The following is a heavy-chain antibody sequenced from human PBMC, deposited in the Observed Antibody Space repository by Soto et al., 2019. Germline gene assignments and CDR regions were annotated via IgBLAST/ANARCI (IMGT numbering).Heavy chain of an antibody. CDR1: GCSISNYY. J-gene: IGHJ5*02. D-gene: IGHD6-13*01. Sequence: SETLSLTCTVSGCSISNYYRSWIRQPPGKGLEWIGYIYYSGSTNYNPSPKSRVTISVDTSKNQFSLKLSSVTAADTAVYYCAREISSSWYYNWFDPWGQGTLVTVSS. CDR2: IYYSGST. CDR3: AREISSSWYYNWFDP. V-gene: IGHV4-59*01.